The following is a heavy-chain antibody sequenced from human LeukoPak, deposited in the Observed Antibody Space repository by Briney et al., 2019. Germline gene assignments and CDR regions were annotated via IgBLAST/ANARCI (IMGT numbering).Heavy chain of an antibody. J-gene: IGHJ3*02. Sequence: GASVKVSCKTSGYTFTGYYMHWVRQAPGQGLEWMGGIIPIFGTANYAQKLQGRVTITADKSTSTAYMELSSLRSEDTAVYYCARSRNWNDGYDAFDIWGQGTMVTVSS. CDR1: GYTFTGYY. CDR2: IIPIFGTA. V-gene: IGHV1-69*06. CDR3: ARSRNWNDGYDAFDI. D-gene: IGHD1-1*01.